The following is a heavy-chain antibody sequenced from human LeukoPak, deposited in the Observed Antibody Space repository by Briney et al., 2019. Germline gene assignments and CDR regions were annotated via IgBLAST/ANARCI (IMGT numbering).Heavy chain of an antibody. V-gene: IGHV4-4*07. CDR3: ARRRRIVGATPGAFDI. CDR2: IYASGST. D-gene: IGHD1-26*01. CDR1: GGSISSYY. Sequence: PSETLSLTCTVSGGSISSYYWNWIRQPAGKGLEWIGRIYASGSTSYNPSLKSRVTMSVDTSKNQFSLRLSSVTAADTAVYYCARRRRIVGATPGAFDIWGQGTMVTVSS. J-gene: IGHJ3*02.